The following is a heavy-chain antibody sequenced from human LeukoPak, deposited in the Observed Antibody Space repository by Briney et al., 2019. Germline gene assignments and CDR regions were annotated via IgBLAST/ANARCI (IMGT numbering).Heavy chain of an antibody. V-gene: IGHV3-7*01. Sequence: PGGSLRLSCAASTFTFNTYWMSWVRQAPGKGLEWVATIKRDGTEKYYVDPVKGRFTISRDNAKNSLYLQMNSLRAEDTAVYYCARDTSWPFDYWGQGTLVTVSS. J-gene: IGHJ4*02. CDR3: ARDTSWPFDY. D-gene: IGHD2-2*01. CDR2: IKRDGTEK. CDR1: TFTFNTYW.